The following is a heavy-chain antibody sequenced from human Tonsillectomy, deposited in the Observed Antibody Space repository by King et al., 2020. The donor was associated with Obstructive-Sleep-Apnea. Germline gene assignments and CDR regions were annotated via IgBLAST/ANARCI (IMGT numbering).Heavy chain of an antibody. CDR1: GFKFDDYA. CDR2: ITWNSVTT. D-gene: IGHD4/OR15-4a*01. V-gene: IGHV3-9*01. Sequence: VQLVESGGGLVQPGRSLRLSCVASGFKFDDYAMHWVRQAPGKGLEWVSSITWNSVTTGYADSVKGRFTISRDNATNSLYLQMNSLRPEDTALYYCAKLRARHDYGAYFDSWGQGTLVTVSS. J-gene: IGHJ4*02. CDR3: AKLRARHDYGAYFDS.